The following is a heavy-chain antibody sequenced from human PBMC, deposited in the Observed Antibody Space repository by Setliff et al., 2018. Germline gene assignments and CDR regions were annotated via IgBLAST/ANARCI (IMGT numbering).Heavy chain of an antibody. CDR1: GGSISSGSYY. V-gene: IGHV4-61*02. Sequence: PSETLSLTCTVSGGSISSGSYYWSWIRQPAGKGLEWIGRIYTSGSTNYNPSLKSRVTISVDTSKNQFSLKLSSVTAADTAVYYCARGKSVTAPNWFDPWGQGTLVTVSS. CDR2: IYTSGST. CDR3: ARGKSVTAPNWFDP. J-gene: IGHJ5*02. D-gene: IGHD5-18*01.